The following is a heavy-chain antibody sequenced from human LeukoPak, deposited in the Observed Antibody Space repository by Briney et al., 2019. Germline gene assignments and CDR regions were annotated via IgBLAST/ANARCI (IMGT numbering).Heavy chain of an antibody. V-gene: IGHV4-59*01. D-gene: IGHD6-13*01. CDR1: GGSISSYY. Sequence: SETLSLTCTVSGGSISSYYWSWVRQPPGKGLEWIGFVYYTGSTNYSPSLKSRVTISVDTSKNQFSLKLRSVTAADTAVYYCARVSSSNWYNERGAFDVWGQGTMVTVSS. J-gene: IGHJ3*01. CDR3: ARVSSSNWYNERGAFDV. CDR2: VYYTGST.